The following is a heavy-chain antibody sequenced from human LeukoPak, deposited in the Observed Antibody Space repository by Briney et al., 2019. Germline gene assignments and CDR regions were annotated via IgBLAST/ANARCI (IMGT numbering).Heavy chain of an antibody. CDR1: GFTFSSYS. J-gene: IGHJ4*02. CDR2: ISSSSSYI. V-gene: IGHV3-21*01. CDR3: ARGGSTDY. Sequence: GGSLRLSCAASGFTFSSYSMNWVRQAPGKGLEWVSSISSSSSYIYYADSVKGRFSISRDNAKNALYLQMNSLRAEDTAGYYCARGGSTDYWGQGTLVTVSS. D-gene: IGHD1-26*01.